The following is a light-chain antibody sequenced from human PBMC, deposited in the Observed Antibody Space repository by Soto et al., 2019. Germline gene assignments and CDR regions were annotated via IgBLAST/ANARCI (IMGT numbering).Light chain of an antibody. CDR2: DVS. CDR1: SGDVCGYNY. V-gene: IGLV2-14*03. Sequence: QSALTQPASVSGSPGQSIAISCAGTSGDVCGYNYVSWYQQHPGKAPKLMIYDVSNRPSGVSDRFSGSKSGNTASLTISGLQAEXEADYYCCSYTSSSTRVFGTGTKVTVL. CDR3: CSYTSSSTRV. J-gene: IGLJ1*01.